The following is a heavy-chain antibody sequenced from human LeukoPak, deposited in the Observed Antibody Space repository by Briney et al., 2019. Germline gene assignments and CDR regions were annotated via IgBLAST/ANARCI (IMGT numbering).Heavy chain of an antibody. CDR1: GYTFTNYG. V-gene: IGHV1-18*01. Sequence: GASVKVSCKASGYTFTNYGITWVRQAPGQGLEWMGWIGTYSGNTHYVQKFQGRVTMTTDTSTNTAYMELRSLRSDDTAVYYWARLGAYLYDSSGYPSDYWGQGTLVIVSS. D-gene: IGHD3-22*01. J-gene: IGHJ4*02. CDR3: ARLGAYLYDSSGYPSDY. CDR2: IGTYSGNT.